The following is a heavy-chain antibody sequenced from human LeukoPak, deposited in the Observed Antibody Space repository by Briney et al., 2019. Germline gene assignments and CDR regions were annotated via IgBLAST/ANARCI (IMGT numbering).Heavy chain of an antibody. D-gene: IGHD1-26*01. CDR1: GFTLSSYW. V-gene: IGHV3-7*01. CDR2: IKRDGSVK. J-gene: IGHJ4*02. Sequence: GGSLSLSCAACGFTLSSYWMRGVRQAPGKGLEWVASIKRDGSVKKYVDSVQGRFTVSRDNTKNSLYLQMNSLRADDTAVYYCARLSGDITVFDLWGQGTLVTVSS. CDR3: ARLSGDITVFDL.